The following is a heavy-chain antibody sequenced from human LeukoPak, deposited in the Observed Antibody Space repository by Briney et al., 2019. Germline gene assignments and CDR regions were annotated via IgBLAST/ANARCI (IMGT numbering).Heavy chain of an antibody. J-gene: IGHJ4*02. CDR2: ISYDGSNK. CDR1: GFTFSSYA. Sequence: RSGGSLRLSCAASGFTFSSYAMHWVRQAPGKGLEWVAVISYDGSNKYYADSVKGRFTISRDSSKNTLYLQMNSLRAEDTAVYYCATNYYDSSGYYYVPYYWGQGTLATVSS. D-gene: IGHD3-22*01. CDR3: ATNYYDSSGYYYVPYY. V-gene: IGHV3-30*04.